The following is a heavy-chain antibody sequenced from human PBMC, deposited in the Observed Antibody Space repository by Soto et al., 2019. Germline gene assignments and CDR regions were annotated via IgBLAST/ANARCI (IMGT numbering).Heavy chain of an antibody. CDR1: GGSISSSSYY. D-gene: IGHD4-4*01. CDR2: IYYSGST. CDR3: ARLTTPGGYYYYYYGMDV. J-gene: IGHJ6*02. Sequence: QLQLQESGPGLVEPSETLSLTCTVSGGSISSSSYYWGWIRQPPGKGLEWIGSIYYSGSTYYNPSLKSRVTISVDTSKNQFSLKLSSVTAADTAVYYCARLTTPGGYYYYYYGMDVWGQGTTVTVSS. V-gene: IGHV4-39*01.